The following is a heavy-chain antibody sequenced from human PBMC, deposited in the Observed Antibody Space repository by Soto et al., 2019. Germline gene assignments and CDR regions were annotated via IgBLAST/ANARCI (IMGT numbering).Heavy chain of an antibody. CDR1: GYTFTSYY. CDR3: ARVGSGSHGDAFDI. D-gene: IGHD1-26*01. J-gene: IGHJ3*02. V-gene: IGHV1-46*03. CDR2: INPSGGST. Sequence: QVQLVQSGAEVKKPGASVKVSCKASGYTFTSYYMHWVRQAPGQGLEWMGIINPSGGSTSYAQKLEGRFTMTRDTSTSTVYMERSSLRSEDTAVYYCARVGSGSHGDAFDIWGQGTMVTVSS.